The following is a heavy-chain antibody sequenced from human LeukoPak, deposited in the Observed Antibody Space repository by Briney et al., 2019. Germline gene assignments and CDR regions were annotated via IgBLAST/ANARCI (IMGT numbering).Heavy chain of an antibody. J-gene: IGHJ4*02. CDR3: AYDSSGYYSYYFDY. CDR1: GFTFSSYA. Sequence: PGGSLRLSCAASGFTFSSYAMSWVRQAPGKGLEWVSAISGSGGSTYYADSAKGRFTISRDNSKNTLYLQMNSLRAEDTAVYYCAYDSSGYYSYYFDYWGQGTLVTVSS. D-gene: IGHD3-22*01. V-gene: IGHV3-23*01. CDR2: ISGSGGST.